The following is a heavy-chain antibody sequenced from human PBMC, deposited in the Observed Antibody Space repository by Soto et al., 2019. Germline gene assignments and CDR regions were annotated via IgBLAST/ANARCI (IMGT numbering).Heavy chain of an antibody. CDR1: GFTFDDYA. D-gene: IGHD2-15*01. CDR3: AKAFRRDKRIVDY. V-gene: IGHV3-9*01. J-gene: IGHJ4*02. Sequence: EVQLVESGGGLVQPGRSLRLSCAASGFTFDDYAMHWVRQAPGKGLEWVSGISWNSGSIGYADSVKGRFTISRDNAKNSLYLQMNSLRAEDTALYYCAKAFRRDKRIVDYWGQGTLVTVSS. CDR2: ISWNSGSI.